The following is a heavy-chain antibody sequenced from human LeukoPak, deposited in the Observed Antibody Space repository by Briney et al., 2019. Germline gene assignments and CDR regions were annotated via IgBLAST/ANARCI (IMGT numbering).Heavy chain of an antibody. CDR1: GFTFSSYA. J-gene: IGHJ4*02. CDR2: ISGSGGST. CDR3: AKGPQGITIFGVVKY. V-gene: IGHV3-23*01. D-gene: IGHD3-3*01. Sequence: GGSLRLSCAASGFTFSSYAMSWVRQAPGEGLEWVSAISGSGGSTYYADSVKGRFTISRDNSKNTLYLQMNSLRAEDTAVYYCAKGPQGITIFGVVKYWGQGTLVTVSS.